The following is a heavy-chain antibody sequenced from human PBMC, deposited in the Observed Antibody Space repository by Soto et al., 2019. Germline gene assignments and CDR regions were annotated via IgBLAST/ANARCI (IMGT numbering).Heavy chain of an antibody. D-gene: IGHD2-15*01. V-gene: IGHV2-26*01. CDR2: IFSNDER. Sequence: SGPTLVNPTETLTLTCTVSGFSLSNAGMGVSWIRQPPGKALEWLAHIFSNDERRFSTSLKNRLSISKDTSNSQVVLIMTNMDPVDTATYYCAQTEDGGRSRTPAGWFDAWGQGTLVTVSS. J-gene: IGHJ5*02. CDR1: GFSLSNAGMG. CDR3: AQTEDGGRSRTPAGWFDA.